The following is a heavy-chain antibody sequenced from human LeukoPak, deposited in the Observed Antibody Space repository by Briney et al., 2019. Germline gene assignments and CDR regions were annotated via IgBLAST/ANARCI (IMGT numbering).Heavy chain of an antibody. CDR1: GGSFSGYY. J-gene: IGHJ4*02. V-gene: IGHV4-34*01. CDR2: INHSGST. CDR3: ARGTTFDY. Sequence: SETLSLTCAVYGGSFSGYYWSWIRQPPGKGLEWIGEINHSGSTNYNPSLKSRVTISVDTSKNQFSLKLSSVTAADTAVYYCARGTTFDYWGQGTLVTVSS. D-gene: IGHD1-14*01.